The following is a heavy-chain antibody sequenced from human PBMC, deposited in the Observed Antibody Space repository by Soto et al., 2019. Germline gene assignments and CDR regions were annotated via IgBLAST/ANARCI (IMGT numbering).Heavy chain of an antibody. CDR1: GYSINSYY. CDR2: VYYTGTT. Sequence: SETLSLTCTFSGYSINSYYWTWIRQPPGKGLEWIGYVYYTGTTNYNPSLEGRVAISVDTSKNQFSLKLSSVTAADTAVYYCARVWGGAFDFWGQGTMVTVSS. CDR3: ARVWGGAFDF. J-gene: IGHJ3*01. V-gene: IGHV4-59*01. D-gene: IGHD3-10*01.